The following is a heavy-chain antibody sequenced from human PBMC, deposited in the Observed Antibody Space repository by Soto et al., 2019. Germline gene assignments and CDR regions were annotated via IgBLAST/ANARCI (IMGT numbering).Heavy chain of an antibody. J-gene: IGHJ4*02. CDR3: AKEGYYYDSSGYFYFDY. D-gene: IGHD3-22*01. CDR1: GFTFSSYG. CDR2: ISYDGSSK. Sequence: GSLRLSCAASGFTFSSYGMHWVRQAPGKGLEWVAVISYDGSSKYYADSVKGRFTISRDNSKNTLYLQMNSLRAEDTAVYYCAKEGYYYDSSGYFYFDYWGQGTLVTVSS. V-gene: IGHV3-30*18.